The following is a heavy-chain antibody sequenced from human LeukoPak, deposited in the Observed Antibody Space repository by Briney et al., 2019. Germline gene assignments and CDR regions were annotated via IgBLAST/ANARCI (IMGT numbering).Heavy chain of an antibody. V-gene: IGHV3-53*01. CDR3: ARDRGSSLGYMDV. D-gene: IGHD6-6*01. Sequence: GGSLRLSCAASGFTVSSNYMSWVRQAPGKGLEWVSVIYSGGSTYYADSVEGRFTISRDNSKNTLYLQMNSLRAEDTAVYYCARDRGSSLGYMDVWGEGTTVTISS. CDR2: IYSGGST. CDR1: GFTVSSNY. J-gene: IGHJ6*03.